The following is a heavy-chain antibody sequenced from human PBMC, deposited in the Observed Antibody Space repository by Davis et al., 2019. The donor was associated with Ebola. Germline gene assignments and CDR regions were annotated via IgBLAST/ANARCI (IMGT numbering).Heavy chain of an antibody. J-gene: IGHJ4*02. V-gene: IGHV3-7*01. D-gene: IGHD4-17*01. Sequence: PGGSLRLSCAASGFSFSSYWMSWVRKAPGKGLEWVANIKQDGSEKYYVDSVKGRFTISRDNAKNSLYLGMNSLRTEDTGVYYWARGATVFDYWGQGTLVTVSS. CDR2: IKQDGSEK. CDR1: GFSFSSYW. CDR3: ARGATVFDY.